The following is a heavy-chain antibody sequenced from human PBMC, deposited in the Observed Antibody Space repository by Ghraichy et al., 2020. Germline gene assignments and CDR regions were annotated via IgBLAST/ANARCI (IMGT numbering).Heavy chain of an antibody. D-gene: IGHD1-1*01. Sequence: GESLNISCAASGFTFSSCAMHWVRQAPGKGLEWVAVISYDGSNKYYADSVKGRFTISRDNSKNTLYLQVNSLRAEDTAVYFCARDIRAMSSGTYFQHWGQGTLVTVSS. CDR3: ARDIRAMSSGTYFQH. CDR1: GFTFSSCA. CDR2: ISYDGSNK. V-gene: IGHV3-30*04. J-gene: IGHJ1*01.